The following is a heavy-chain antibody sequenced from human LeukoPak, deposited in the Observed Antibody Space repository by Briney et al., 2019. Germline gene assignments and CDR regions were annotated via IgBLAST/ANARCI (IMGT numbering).Heavy chain of an antibody. J-gene: IGHJ5*02. Sequence: GGSLRLSCAASGFTFTDHYMSWIRQAPGKGLEWISYISDNGGTIHYADSVKGRFTISRGNAKNSLYLQTNSLRAEDTAVYFCARGAGPLFDPWGQGTLVTVSS. CDR1: GFTFTDHY. V-gene: IGHV3-11*01. CDR3: ARGAGPLFDP. CDR2: ISDNGGTI.